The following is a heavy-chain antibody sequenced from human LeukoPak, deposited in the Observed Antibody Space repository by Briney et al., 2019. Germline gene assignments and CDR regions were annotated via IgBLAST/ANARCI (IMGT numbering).Heavy chain of an antibody. CDR3: ARAYGSGSYHYFQH. CDR2: ISYDGSNK. V-gene: IGHV3-30-3*01. D-gene: IGHD3-10*01. Sequence: GSLRLSCAASGFTFSSYAMHWVRQAPGKGLEWVAVISYDGSNKYYADSVKGRFTISRDNSKNTLYLQMNSLRAEDTAVYYCARAYGSGSYHYFQHWGQGTLVTVSS. J-gene: IGHJ1*01. CDR1: GFTFSSYA.